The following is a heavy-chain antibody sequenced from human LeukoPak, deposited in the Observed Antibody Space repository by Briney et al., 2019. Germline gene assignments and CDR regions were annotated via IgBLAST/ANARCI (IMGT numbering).Heavy chain of an antibody. CDR3: ARARYHYDNTGHSYWYFDL. CDR1: GFTFSNYY. J-gene: IGHJ2*01. V-gene: IGHV3-21*01. CDR2: TSESNDNI. Sequence: PGGPLRLSCAASGFTFSNYYMHWLRQAPFRGLEWVSSTSESNDNIKYADSVKARFTISRDNAKTSLYLQMNNLRADDTAVYYCARARYHYDNTGHSYWYFDLWGRGTLVTVSS. D-gene: IGHD3-9*01.